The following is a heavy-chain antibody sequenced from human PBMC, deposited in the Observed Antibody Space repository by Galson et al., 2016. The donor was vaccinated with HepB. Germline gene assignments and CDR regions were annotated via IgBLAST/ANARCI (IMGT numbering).Heavy chain of an antibody. D-gene: IGHD3-22*01. J-gene: IGHJ1*01. Sequence: SVKVSCKASGYTFSSYAMHWVRQAPGQRLEWMGWINAGNGNTKYLQKFQGRVTITRDTSASTAHMELSSLRSEDTAVYYCARDPSEYYYDSSGYYYVSSYFQHWGQGTLVTVSS. CDR3: ARDPSEYYYDSSGYYYVSSYFQH. CDR1: GYTFSSYA. V-gene: IGHV1-3*01. CDR2: INAGNGNT.